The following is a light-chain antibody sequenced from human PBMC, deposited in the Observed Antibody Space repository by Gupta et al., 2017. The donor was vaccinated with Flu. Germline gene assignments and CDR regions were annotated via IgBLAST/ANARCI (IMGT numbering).Light chain of an antibody. CDR2: DDR. CDR3: QEWADSRDSCV. V-gene: IGLV1-36*01. Sequence: RGTNTSSGSSSNIGINAVNWYQQIPGTPNKLRIEDDRLRSSGVSDRFACSKSGTKANLNIXGXQAQDEXDDYCQEWADSRDSCVFGGGTKLTVL. CDR1: SSNIGINA. J-gene: IGLJ3*02.